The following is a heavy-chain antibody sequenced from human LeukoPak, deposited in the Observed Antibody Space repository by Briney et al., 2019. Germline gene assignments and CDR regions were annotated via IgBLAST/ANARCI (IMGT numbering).Heavy chain of an antibody. CDR2: VYTSGSP. J-gene: IGHJ4*02. Sequence: SETLSLTCTVSGGSISSYYWSWIRQPAGKGLEWIGRVYTSGSPNYNPSLESRVTISVDTSKNQFSLKLSSVTAADTAVYYCARHYSGSYFDHLDYWGQGTLVTVSS. CDR1: GGSISSYY. CDR3: ARHYSGSYFDHLDY. V-gene: IGHV4-4*07. D-gene: IGHD1-26*01.